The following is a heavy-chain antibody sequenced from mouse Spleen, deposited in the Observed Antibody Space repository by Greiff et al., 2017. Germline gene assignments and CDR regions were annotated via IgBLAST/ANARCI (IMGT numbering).Heavy chain of an antibody. CDR3: ARDYYGNYEVDY. CDR1: GYTFTSYW. V-gene: IGHV1-55*01. J-gene: IGHJ2*01. D-gene: IGHD2-1*01. Sequence: VQRVESGPELVKPGASVKMSCKASGYTFTSYWITWVKQRPGQGLEWIGDIYPGSGSTNYNEKFKSKATLTVDTSSSTAYMQLSSLTSEDSAVYYCARDYYGNYEVDYWGQGTTLTVSS. CDR2: IYPGSGST.